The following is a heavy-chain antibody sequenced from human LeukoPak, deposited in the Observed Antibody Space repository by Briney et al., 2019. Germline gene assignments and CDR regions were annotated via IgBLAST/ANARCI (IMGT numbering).Heavy chain of an antibody. V-gene: IGHV3-21*01. J-gene: IGHJ3*02. CDR1: GFTFNNYP. Sequence: GRSLRLSCAASGFTFNNYPMHWVRQAPGKGLEWVSAISSSSDYIFYADSVQGRFTISRDNAVNSLFLQMNSLRAEDTAVYYCASRYCTSTNCYAFDIWGQGTMVTVSS. CDR2: ISSSSDYI. D-gene: IGHD2-2*01. CDR3: ASRYCTSTNCYAFDI.